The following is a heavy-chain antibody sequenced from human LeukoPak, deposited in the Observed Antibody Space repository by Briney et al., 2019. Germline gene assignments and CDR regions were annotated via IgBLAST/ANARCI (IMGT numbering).Heavy chain of an antibody. CDR3: AKVWGWGFPGSPNFDY. D-gene: IGHD7-27*01. J-gene: IGHJ4*02. CDR1: GFTFSSYA. V-gene: IGHV3-23*01. Sequence: GGSLRLSCAVSGFTFSSYAMSWVRQAPGKGLEWVSAISGSGGSTYYADSVKGRFTISRDNSKNTLYLQMNSLRAEDTAVYYCAKVWGWGFPGSPNFDYWGQGTLVTVSS. CDR2: ISGSGGST.